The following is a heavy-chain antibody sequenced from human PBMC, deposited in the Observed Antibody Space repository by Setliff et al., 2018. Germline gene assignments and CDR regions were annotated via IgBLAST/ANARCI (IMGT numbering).Heavy chain of an antibody. CDR1: GLSYINDW. CDR2: INPHGSEQ. V-gene: IGHV3-7*01. J-gene: IGHJ6*03. CDR3: ARDATRFKMYRGIKIRFYHIDV. Sequence: GGSLRLSCTASGLSYINDWVSWVRQAPGKGLEWLASINPHGSEQYYVDSVKGRFIISRDNAGNSLFLQLTSLRAEDTAVYYCARDATRFKMYRGIKIRFYHIDVWGKGTTVTVSS. D-gene: IGHD3-10*01.